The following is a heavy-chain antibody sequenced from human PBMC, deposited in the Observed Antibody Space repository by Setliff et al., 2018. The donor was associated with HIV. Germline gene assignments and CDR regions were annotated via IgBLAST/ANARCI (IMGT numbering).Heavy chain of an antibody. J-gene: IGHJ4*02. CDR3: ARELRYFDWLLPFDY. CDR2: IYYSGST. Sequence: ETLSLTRPVSGGSISSSSYYWGWIRQPPGKGLEWIGSIYYSGSTYYNPSLKSRVTISVDTSKNQFSLKLSSVTAADTAVYYCARELRYFDWLLPFDYWGQGTLVTSPQ. D-gene: IGHD3-9*01. CDR1: GGSISSSSYY. V-gene: IGHV4-39*02.